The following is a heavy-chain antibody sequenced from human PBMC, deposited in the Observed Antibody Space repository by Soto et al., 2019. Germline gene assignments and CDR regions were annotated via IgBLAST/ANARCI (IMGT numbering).Heavy chain of an antibody. CDR2: MKQDGSER. J-gene: IGHJ4*02. D-gene: IGHD4-17*01. V-gene: IGHV3-7*01. Sequence: EVQLVESGGTLVQPGGSLRLSCAASGFIFSNYWMSWVRQAPGKGLEWVANMKQDGSERAYVDSVKGRFTISRDDAQNSLYLHMNSLRAEDTAVYYCERGPAYGDRRLYLNYWGQGTLVTVSS. CDR1: GFIFSNYW. CDR3: ERGPAYGDRRLYLNY.